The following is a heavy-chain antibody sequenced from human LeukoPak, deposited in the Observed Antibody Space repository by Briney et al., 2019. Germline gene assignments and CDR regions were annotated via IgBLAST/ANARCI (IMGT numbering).Heavy chain of an antibody. CDR1: GFTFSSYS. V-gene: IGHV3-21*01. Sequence: GGSLRLSCAASGFTFSSYSMNWVRQAPGKGLEWVSSISSSSSYIYYADSVKGRFTISRDNAKNSLYLQMNSLRAEDTAVYYCARDTTYYDFWSGYLYWGQGTLVTVSS. D-gene: IGHD3-3*01. J-gene: IGHJ4*02. CDR3: ARDTTYYDFWSGYLY. CDR2: ISSSSSYI.